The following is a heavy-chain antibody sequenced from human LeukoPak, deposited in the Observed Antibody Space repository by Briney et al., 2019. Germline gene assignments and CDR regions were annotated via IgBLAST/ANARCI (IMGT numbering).Heavy chain of an antibody. CDR1: GGSISSGGYS. J-gene: IGHJ4*02. D-gene: IGHD4-17*01. V-gene: IGHV4-30-2*01. CDR2: INHSGST. Sequence: KPSQTLSLTCAVSGGSISSGGYSWSWIRQPPGKGLEWIGEINHSGSTNYNPSLKSRVTISVDTSKNQFSLKLSSVTAADTAVYYCARGWYGDYFRWSYYFDYWGQGTLVTVSS. CDR3: ARGWYGDYFRWSYYFDY.